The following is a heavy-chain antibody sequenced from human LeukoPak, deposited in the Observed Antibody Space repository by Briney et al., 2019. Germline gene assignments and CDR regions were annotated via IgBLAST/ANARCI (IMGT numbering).Heavy chain of an antibody. D-gene: IGHD3-10*01. CDR1: GGSFSGYY. CDR3: ARSSYGFPFDY. J-gene: IGHJ4*02. Sequence: SETLSLTCAVYGGSFSGYYWSWIRQPPGKGLEWIGGINHSGSTNYNPSLKSRVTISVDKSKNQFSLKLSSVTAAHTAVYYCARSSYGFPFDYWGQGTLVTVSS. V-gene: IGHV4-34*01. CDR2: INHSGST.